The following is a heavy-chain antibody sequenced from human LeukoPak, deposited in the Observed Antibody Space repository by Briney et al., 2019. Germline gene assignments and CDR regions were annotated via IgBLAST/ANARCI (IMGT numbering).Heavy chain of an antibody. J-gene: IGHJ3*02. CDR3: GSLWFGELLSPLDAFDI. CDR1: GFTFSSYG. D-gene: IGHD3-10*01. V-gene: IGHV3-30*03. CDR2: ISYDGSNK. Sequence: PGGSLRLSCAASGFTFSSYGMHWVRQAPGKGLEWVAVISYDGSNKYYADSVKGRFTISRDNSKNTLYLQMNSLRAEDMAVYYCGSLWFGELLSPLDAFDIWGQGTMVTVSS.